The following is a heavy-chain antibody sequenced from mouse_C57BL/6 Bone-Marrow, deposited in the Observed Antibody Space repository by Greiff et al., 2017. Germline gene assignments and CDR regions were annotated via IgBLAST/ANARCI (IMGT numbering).Heavy chain of an antibody. CDR1: GYTFTSYW. V-gene: IGHV1-55*01. Sequence: VQLQQPGAGLVQPGASVKMSCKASGYTFTSYWITWVKQRPGQGLEWIGDIYPGSGSTNDNEKFKSKATLTVDTSSSTAYMQLSSLTSEDSAVYYCANDYDEGTWFAYWGQGTLVTVSA. CDR3: ANDYDEGTWFAY. J-gene: IGHJ3*01. D-gene: IGHD2-4*01. CDR2: IYPGSGST.